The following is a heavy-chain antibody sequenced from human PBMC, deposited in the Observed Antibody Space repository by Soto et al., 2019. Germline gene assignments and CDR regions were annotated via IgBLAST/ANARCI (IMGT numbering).Heavy chain of an antibody. V-gene: IGHV4-59*01. CDR2: IYYSGST. D-gene: IGHD6-13*01. J-gene: IGHJ4*02. Sequence: QVQLQESGPGLVKPSETLSLTCTVSGGSISSYYWSWIRQPPGKGLEWIGYIYYSGSTNYNPSLKSRVPISVDPSKTQFSLKLSSVTAADTAVYYCARAPPPYSSSWYGFDYWGQGTLVTVSS. CDR1: GGSISSYY. CDR3: ARAPPPYSSSWYGFDY.